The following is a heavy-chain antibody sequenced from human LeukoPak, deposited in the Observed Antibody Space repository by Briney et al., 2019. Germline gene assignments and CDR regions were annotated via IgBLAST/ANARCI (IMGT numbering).Heavy chain of an antibody. CDR1: GGSISSGGYY. CDR3: ARRTRWYFDY. J-gene: IGHJ4*02. V-gene: IGHV4-31*03. CDR2: IYYSGST. D-gene: IGHD1/OR15-1a*01. Sequence: SETLSLTRTVSGGSISSGGYYWSWIRQHPGKGLEWIGYIYYSGSTYYNPSLKSRVTISVDTSKNQFSLKLSSVTAADTAVYYCARRTRWYFDYWGQGTLVTVSS.